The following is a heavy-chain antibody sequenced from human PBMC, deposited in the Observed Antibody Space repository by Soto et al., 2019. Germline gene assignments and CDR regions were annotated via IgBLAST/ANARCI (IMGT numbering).Heavy chain of an antibody. CDR3: ARGSVDTVDSSGFYEY. CDR2: INHSGGT. J-gene: IGHJ4*02. V-gene: IGHV4-34*01. Sequence: PSETLSLTCAVYGGSLSAYYWSWIRQPPGKGLEWIGEINHSGGTSYNPSLKSRVTISVDTSKSQFSLKLTSVTAADRAVYYCARGSVDTVDSSGFYEYWGQRTPVTVSS. D-gene: IGHD3-22*01. CDR1: GGSLSAYY.